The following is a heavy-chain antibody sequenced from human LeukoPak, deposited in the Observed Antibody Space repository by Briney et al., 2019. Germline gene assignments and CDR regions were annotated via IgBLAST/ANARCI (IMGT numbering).Heavy chain of an antibody. Sequence: SVKVSCKASGGTFSSYAISWVRQAPGQGLEWMGGIIPIFGTANYAQKFQGRVTITADESTSTAYMELSSLRSEDTAVYYCASGYYDSSGYYGYYFDYWGQGTLVTVSS. D-gene: IGHD3-22*01. CDR1: GGTFSSYA. CDR2: IIPIFGTA. J-gene: IGHJ4*02. CDR3: ASGYYDSSGYYGYYFDY. V-gene: IGHV1-69*13.